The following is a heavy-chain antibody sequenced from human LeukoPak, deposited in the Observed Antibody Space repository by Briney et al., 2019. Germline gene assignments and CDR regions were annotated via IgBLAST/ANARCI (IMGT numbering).Heavy chain of an antibody. CDR2: IYYSGST. J-gene: IGHJ6*02. Sequence: PSETLSLTCTVSGGSISSSSYYWGWIRQPPGKGLEWIGSIYYSGSTYYNPSLKSRVTISVDTSKNQFSLKLSSVTAADTAVYYCARLPVSGGPYGMDVWGQGTTVTVSS. D-gene: IGHD3-16*01. CDR1: GGSISSSSYY. V-gene: IGHV4-39*07. CDR3: ARLPVSGGPYGMDV.